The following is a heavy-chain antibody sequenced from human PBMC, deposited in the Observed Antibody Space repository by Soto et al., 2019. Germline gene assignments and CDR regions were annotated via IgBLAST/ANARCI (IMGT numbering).Heavy chain of an antibody. J-gene: IGHJ4*02. CDR3: ARDLGQQLFDY. Sequence: SVKVSCKASGYTFTSYAMHWVRQAPGQRLEWMGWINAGNGNTKYSQKLQGRVTMTTDTSTSTAYMELRSLRSDDTAVYYCARDLGQQLFDYWGQGTLVTVSS. CDR1: GYTFTSYA. D-gene: IGHD6-13*01. CDR2: INAGNGNT. V-gene: IGHV1-3*01.